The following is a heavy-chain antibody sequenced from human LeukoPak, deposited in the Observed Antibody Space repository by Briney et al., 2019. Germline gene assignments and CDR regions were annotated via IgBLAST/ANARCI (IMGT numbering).Heavy chain of an antibody. D-gene: IGHD3-22*01. J-gene: IGHJ4*02. CDR2: IKQDGSET. Sequence: GGSLRLSCAASGFSFRSYWMTWVRQAPGKGLEWVANIKQDGSETNYVDSVKGRFTISRDNAENSLYLQMNSLKIEDTAVYYCMALIGFGYWGQGTLVTVSS. CDR3: MALIGFGY. CDR1: GFSFRSYW. V-gene: IGHV3-7*03.